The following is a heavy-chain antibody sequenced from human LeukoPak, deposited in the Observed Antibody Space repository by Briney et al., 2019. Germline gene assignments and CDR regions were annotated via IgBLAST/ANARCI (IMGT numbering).Heavy chain of an antibody. D-gene: IGHD5-18*01. J-gene: IGHJ4*02. CDR1: GFTFSIYS. V-gene: IGHV3-21*01. CDR3: AREVNTAFD. Sequence: PGGSLRLSCAASGFTFSIYSMNWVRQAPGKGLEWVSSISSSTYIYYADSMKGRFTISRDDAKNSLYLQMNNLRAEDTAVYYCAREVNTAFDWGQGTLVTVSS. CDR2: ISSSTYI.